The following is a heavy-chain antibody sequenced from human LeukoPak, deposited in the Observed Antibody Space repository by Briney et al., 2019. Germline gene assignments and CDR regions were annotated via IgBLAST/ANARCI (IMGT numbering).Heavy chain of an antibody. D-gene: IGHD1-26*01. J-gene: IGHJ4*02. CDR2: ISLTWET. CDR1: GGSIRSTNW. Sequence: PSETLSLTCGVSGGSIRSTNWWSWVRQPPGQGLEWIGEISLTWETNHNPPLNRRVTMSLDGSNNQLSLTLTSVTAADTAIYYCSRESGASAPFGYWGQKTGHRLL. CDR3: SRESGASAPFGY. V-gene: IGHV4-4*02.